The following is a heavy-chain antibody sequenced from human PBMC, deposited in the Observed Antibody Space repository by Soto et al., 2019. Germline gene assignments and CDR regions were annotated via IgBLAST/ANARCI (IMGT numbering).Heavy chain of an antibody. J-gene: IGHJ4*02. CDR2: VFYSGNT. D-gene: IGHD3-22*01. Sequence: QLQLQESGPGLVKPSGALSLTCTVSGASFRTSGYYWAWIRQPPGKGLEWIGSVFYSGNTYYNPSLKSRVTISVDMSKKEFSLMLTSVTAADTAVYYCASQDTERDYDSNGHYFRRSPFDHWGQGTLVSVSS. CDR1: GASFRTSGYY. CDR3: ASQDTERDYDSNGHYFRRSPFDH. V-gene: IGHV4-39*01.